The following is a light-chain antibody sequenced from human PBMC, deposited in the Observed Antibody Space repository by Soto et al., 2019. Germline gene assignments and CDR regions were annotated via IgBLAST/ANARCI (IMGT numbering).Light chain of an antibody. V-gene: IGKV3-20*01. CDR2: GAS. J-gene: IGKJ5*01. Sequence: TVRTHSIATQSASPGDRATRSRGASQSVSSNLAWYQQKPGQAPRLLIYGASTRATGVPARFSGSGSGTEFTLTISRLEPEDFAVYYCQQYGSSPRITFGQGTRMEI. CDR1: QSVSSN. CDR3: QQYGSSPRIT.